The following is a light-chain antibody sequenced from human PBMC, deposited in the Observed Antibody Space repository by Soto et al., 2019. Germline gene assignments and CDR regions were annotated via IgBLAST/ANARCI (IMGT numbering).Light chain of an antibody. J-gene: IGKJ3*01. V-gene: IGKV3-11*01. CDR3: QQHSKWPLT. CDR2: DAS. Sequence: EIVLTQSPATLSLSPGERATLSCTASQSVSTYLAWYQQKPGQAPRLLIYDASSRATGIPARFSGSGSGTDFTLTISSLEPEDFAVYYCQQHSKWPLTFGPGTKVDIK. CDR1: QSVSTY.